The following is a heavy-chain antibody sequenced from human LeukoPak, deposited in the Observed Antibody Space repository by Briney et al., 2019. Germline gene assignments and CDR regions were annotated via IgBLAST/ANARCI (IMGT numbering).Heavy chain of an antibody. CDR3: ARRSYDSSGYRNWFDP. D-gene: IGHD3-22*01. J-gene: IGHJ5*02. CDR1: GSSFTSYW. V-gene: IGHV5-51*01. CDR2: IYPGDSDT. Sequence: GESLKISCKGSGSSFTSYWIGWVRQMPGKGLEWMGIIYPGDSDTRYSPSFQGQVTISAAKSISTAYLQWSSLKASDTATYYCARRSYDSSGYRNWFDPWGQGTLVTVS.